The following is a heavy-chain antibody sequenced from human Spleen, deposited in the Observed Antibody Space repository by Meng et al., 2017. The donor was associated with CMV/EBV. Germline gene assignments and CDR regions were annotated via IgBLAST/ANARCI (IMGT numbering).Heavy chain of an antibody. D-gene: IGHD3-22*01. CDR1: GFTFSDYY. V-gene: IGHV3-11*04. J-gene: IGHJ4*02. CDR3: ARAPYYYDVSGYLH. Sequence: VSGFTFSDYYMSWIRQAPGKGLEWVSYISSSGSTIYYADSVKGRFTISRDNAMNSLYLQMHSLRAEDTAVYYCARAPYYYDVSGYLHWGQGTLVTVSS. CDR2: ISSSGSTI.